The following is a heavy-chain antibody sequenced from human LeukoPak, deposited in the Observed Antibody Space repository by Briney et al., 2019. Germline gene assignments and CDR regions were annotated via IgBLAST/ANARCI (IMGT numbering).Heavy chain of an antibody. CDR2: INPNSGGT. CDR3: ARVTTVVERWFDP. D-gene: IGHD4-23*01. Sequence: ASVKVSCKASGYTFTGYYMHWVRQAPGQGLEWMGRINPNSGGTNYAQKFQGRVTMTRDTSISTAYMELSRLRSDDTAVYYCARVTTVVERWFDPWGQGTLVTVSS. V-gene: IGHV1-2*06. CDR1: GYTFTGYY. J-gene: IGHJ5*02.